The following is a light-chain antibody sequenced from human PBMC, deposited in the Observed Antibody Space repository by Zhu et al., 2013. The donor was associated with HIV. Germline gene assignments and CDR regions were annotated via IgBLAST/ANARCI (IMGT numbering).Light chain of an antibody. V-gene: IGKV1-5*01. CDR2: DAS. Sequence: EIQMTQTPSTLPASVGDRVTITCRASQSVSKWVAWYQQKPGKAPKLLIYDASTLETGVPLRFRGSGSGTEFTLTISSLHPDDFATYYCQQYYSYLWTFG. CDR3: QQYYSYLWT. CDR1: QSVSKW. J-gene: IGKJ1*01.